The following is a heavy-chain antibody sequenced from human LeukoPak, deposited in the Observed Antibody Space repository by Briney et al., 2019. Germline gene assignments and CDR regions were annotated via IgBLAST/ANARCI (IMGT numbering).Heavy chain of an antibody. D-gene: IGHD6-13*01. CDR1: GGSFSGFY. J-gene: IGHJ4*02. Sequence: PSETLSLTCTVYGGSFSGFYWSWIRQPPGKGLEWIGEINPSGSTDYNPSLKSRVTISVDTSKNQFSLKLSSVTAADTAVCYCARGLRSTYSYYFDYWGQGTLVTVSS. CDR3: ARGLRSTYSYYFDY. V-gene: IGHV4-34*01. CDR2: INPSGST.